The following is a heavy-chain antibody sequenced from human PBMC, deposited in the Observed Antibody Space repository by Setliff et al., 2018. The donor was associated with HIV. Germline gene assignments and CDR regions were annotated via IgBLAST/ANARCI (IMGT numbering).Heavy chain of an antibody. CDR1: GYSFRHFW. CDR3: VRYIGAAAGYIDH. Sequence: GESLKISCKGSGYSFRHFWIGWVRQMPGKGLEWMGIIHPGDSDTRYSPSFRGQVTISADKSTTTAYLDWASLKASDTAMYYCVRYIGAAAGYIDHWGQGTLVTVSS. V-gene: IGHV5-51*01. CDR2: IHPGDSDT. D-gene: IGHD6-25*01. J-gene: IGHJ4*02.